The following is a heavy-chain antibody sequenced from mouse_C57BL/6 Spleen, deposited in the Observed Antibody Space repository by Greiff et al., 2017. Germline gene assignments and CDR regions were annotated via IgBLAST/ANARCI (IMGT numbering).Heavy chain of an antibody. CDR1: GYAFSSSW. J-gene: IGHJ1*03. CDR2: IYPGDGDT. CDR3: ARDDGYDKYFDV. Sequence: VQLQQSGPELVKPGASVKISCKASGYAFSSSWMNWVKQRPGKGLEWIGRIYPGDGDTNYNGKFKGKATLTADKSSSTAYMQLSSLTSEDSAVYFCARDDGYDKYFDVWGTGTTVTVSS. D-gene: IGHD2-2*01. V-gene: IGHV1-82*01.